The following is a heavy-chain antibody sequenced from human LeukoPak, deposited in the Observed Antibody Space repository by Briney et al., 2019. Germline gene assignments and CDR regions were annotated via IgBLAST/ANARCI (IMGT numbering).Heavy chain of an antibody. CDR1: GFTFDDYG. CDR2: INWNGGST. J-gene: IGHJ4*02. V-gene: IGHV3-20*04. CDR3: ARVRDRYNWNDFDY. D-gene: IGHD1-20*01. Sequence: GGSLRLSCAASGFTFDDYGMSWVRQAPGKGLGWVSGINWNGGSTGYADSVKGRFTISRDNAKNSLYLQMNSLRAEDTALYYCARVRDRYNWNDFDYWGQGTLVTVSS.